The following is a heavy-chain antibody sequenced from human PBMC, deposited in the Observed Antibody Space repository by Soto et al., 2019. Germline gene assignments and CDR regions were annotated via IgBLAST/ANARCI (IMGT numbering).Heavy chain of an antibody. V-gene: IGHV1-2*02. J-gene: IGHJ6*02. CDR2: INPNSGGT. D-gene: IGHD5-18*01. CDR3: ARIGGNRVTHYGMDV. CDR1: GYTFTGYN. Sequence: ASVRVSCQASGYTFTGYNMHWVRQAPGQGLEWMGCINPNSGGTNYAQKFQGRVTMTRDTYISTAYMELGRLRSDDTAVCYCARIGGNRVTHYGMDVWGQGTTVTVSS.